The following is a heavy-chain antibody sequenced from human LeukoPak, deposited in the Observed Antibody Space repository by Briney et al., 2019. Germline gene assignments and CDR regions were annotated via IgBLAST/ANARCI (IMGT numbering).Heavy chain of an antibody. CDR2: INPSGGST. D-gene: IGHD2-15*01. Sequence: GASVKVSCKASGYTFISYYMHWVRQAPGQGLEWMGIINPSGGSTTYAQNFQGRVTMTRDMSTSTVYMELSSLRSEDTAVYYCARDQRSCSGGSCYPGWFAPWGQGTLVTVSS. CDR1: GYTFISYY. J-gene: IGHJ5*02. CDR3: ARDQRSCSGGSCYPGWFAP. V-gene: IGHV1-46*01.